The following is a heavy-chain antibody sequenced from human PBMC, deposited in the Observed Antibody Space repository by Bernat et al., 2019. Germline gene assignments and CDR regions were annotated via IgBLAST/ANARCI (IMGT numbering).Heavy chain of an antibody. CDR2: ASGSAGST. V-gene: IGHV3-23*04. J-gene: IGHJ4*02. Sequence: EVQLVESGGGLIQPGGSLRLSCAAPGFTFSTYAISLVRQAPGKGLEWVSTASGSAGSTYYADAVKSRCTSSRGKSKNKLDLEMNNLRAEDTAVYYCAKAQTIGSARWSDYWGQGTLVTISS. CDR1: GFTFSTYA. D-gene: IGHD2-2*01. CDR3: AKAQTIGSARWSDY.